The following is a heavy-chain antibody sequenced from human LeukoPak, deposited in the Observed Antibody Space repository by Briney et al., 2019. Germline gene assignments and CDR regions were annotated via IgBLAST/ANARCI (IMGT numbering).Heavy chain of an antibody. CDR2: IKQDGSEM. CDR1: GFTFRSYW. CDR3: ASSYFDNSLHAYDI. Sequence: GGSLRLSCAASGFTFRSYWMGWVRQAPGKGLEWVANIKQDGSEMYYVDSVKGRFTISRDNTKNSLFLHMSSLRAEDTAVYFCASSYFDNSLHAYDIWGQGTMVTVSS. D-gene: IGHD3-22*01. V-gene: IGHV3-7*01. J-gene: IGHJ3*02.